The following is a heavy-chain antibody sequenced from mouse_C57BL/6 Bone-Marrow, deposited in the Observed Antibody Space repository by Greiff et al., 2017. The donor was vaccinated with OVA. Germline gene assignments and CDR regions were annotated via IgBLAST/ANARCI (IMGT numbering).Heavy chain of an antibody. Sequence: EVKVVESGGGLVQPGGSLSLSCAASGFTFTDYYMSWVRQPPGKALEWLGFIRNKANGYTTEYSASVKGRFTISRDNSQSILYLQMNALRAEDSATYYCARYIGNWEYYFDYWGQGTTLTVSS. V-gene: IGHV7-3*01. J-gene: IGHJ2*01. CDR3: ARYIGNWEYYFDY. CDR1: GFTFTDYY. D-gene: IGHD4-1*01. CDR2: IRNKANGYTT.